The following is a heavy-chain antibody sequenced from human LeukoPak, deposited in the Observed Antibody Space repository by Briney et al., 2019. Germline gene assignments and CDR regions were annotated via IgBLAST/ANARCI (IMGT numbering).Heavy chain of an antibody. Sequence: SETLSLTCIVSGGSISSSNYFWGWIRQPPGKGLEWIGSINYSGTTYYFPSLKSRVTISIDTSKNQFSLRLDSVTAADTAVYFCVRDIPTGHFDYWGQGALVTVS. CDR1: GGSISSSNYF. J-gene: IGHJ4*02. CDR2: INYSGTT. CDR3: VRDIPTGHFDY. D-gene: IGHD1-14*01. V-gene: IGHV4-39*07.